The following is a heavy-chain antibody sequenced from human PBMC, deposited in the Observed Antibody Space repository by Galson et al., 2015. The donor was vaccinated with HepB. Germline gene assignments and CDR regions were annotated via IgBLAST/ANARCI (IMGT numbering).Heavy chain of an antibody. CDR3: LTWIDY. J-gene: IGHJ4*02. V-gene: IGHV3-15*01. D-gene: IGHD2-21*02. CDR2: IKGKTDGGTI. CDR1: GFSFSNAW. Sequence: SLRLSCAASGFSFSNAWMSWVRQAPGKGLEWVGRIKGKTDGGTIEYAAPVKGRFIISRDDSRNTLYLQITGLKTEDTAVYYCLTWIDYWGQGTLVTVSS.